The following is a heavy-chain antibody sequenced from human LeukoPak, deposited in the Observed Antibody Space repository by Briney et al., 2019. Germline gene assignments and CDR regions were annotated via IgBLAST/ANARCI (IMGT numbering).Heavy chain of an antibody. CDR1: GGTFSSYA. J-gene: IGHJ6*03. Sequence: SVKVSCKASGGTFSSYAISWVRQAPGQGLEWMGGIIPIFGTANYAQKFQGRVTITTDESTSTAYMEPSSLRSEDTAVYYCARGPPLYYYMDVWGKGTTVTVSS. CDR3: ARGPPLYYYMDV. V-gene: IGHV1-69*05. CDR2: IIPIFGTA.